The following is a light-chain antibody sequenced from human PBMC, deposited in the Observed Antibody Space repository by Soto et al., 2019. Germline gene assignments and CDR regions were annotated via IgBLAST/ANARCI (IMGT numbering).Light chain of an antibody. CDR2: GAS. Sequence: EMMLTQSPATLSLSPGERATLSCRASQSVSSYLAWYQQKPGQAPRLLIYGASSRATGIPDRFSGSGSGTDFTLTISRLEPEDFAVYYCQQYGSSRTFGQGTNVDIK. J-gene: IGKJ1*01. CDR1: QSVSSY. CDR3: QQYGSSRT. V-gene: IGKV3-20*01.